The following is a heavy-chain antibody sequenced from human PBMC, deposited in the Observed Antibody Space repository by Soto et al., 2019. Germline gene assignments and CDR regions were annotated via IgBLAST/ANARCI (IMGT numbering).Heavy chain of an antibody. V-gene: IGHV3-23*01. CDR3: AKDPLPYCSSTSCFAH. J-gene: IGHJ5*02. D-gene: IGHD2-2*01. Sequence: GSLRLSCAASGFTFSSYAMSWVRQAPGKGLEWVSAISGSGGSTYYADSVKGRFTISRDNSKNTLYLQMNSLRAEDTAVYYCAKDPLPYCSSTSCFAHWGQGTLVTVSS. CDR1: GFTFSSYA. CDR2: ISGSGGST.